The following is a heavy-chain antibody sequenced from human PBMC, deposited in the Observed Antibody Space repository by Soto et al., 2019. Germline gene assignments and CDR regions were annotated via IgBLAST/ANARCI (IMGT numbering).Heavy chain of an antibody. CDR3: ARDPFWSGYRPKYYYYMDV. D-gene: IGHD3-3*01. J-gene: IGHJ6*03. Sequence: GGSLRLSCAASGFTFSDYYMSWIRQAPGKGLEWVSYISSSGSTIYYADSVKGRFTISRDNAKNSLYLQMNSLRAEDTAVYYCARDPFWSGYRPKYYYYMDVWGKGTTVTVSS. V-gene: IGHV3-11*01. CDR1: GFTFSDYY. CDR2: ISSSGSTI.